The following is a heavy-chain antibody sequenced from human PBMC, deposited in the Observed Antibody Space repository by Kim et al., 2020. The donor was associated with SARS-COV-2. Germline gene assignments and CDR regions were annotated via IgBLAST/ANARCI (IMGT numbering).Heavy chain of an antibody. CDR3: ARTKAGRGGYFDY. D-gene: IGHD6-19*01. CDR2: IYYSGST. Sequence: SETLSLTCTVSGGSISSYYWSWIRQPPGKGLEWIGYIYYSGSTNYNPSLKSRVTISVDTSKNQFSLKLSSVTAADTAVYYCARTKAGRGGYFDYWGQGTLVTVSS. V-gene: IGHV4-59*01. CDR1: GGSISSYY. J-gene: IGHJ4*02.